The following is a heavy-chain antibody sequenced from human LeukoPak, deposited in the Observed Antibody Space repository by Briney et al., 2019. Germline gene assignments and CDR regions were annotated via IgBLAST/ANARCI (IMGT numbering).Heavy chain of an antibody. CDR1: GFTFSSYA. Sequence: GRSLRLSCAASGFTFSSYAMHWVRQAPGKGLEWVAVISYDGSNKYYADSVKGRFTISRDNSKNTPYLQMNSLRAEDTAVYYCASRKDTPHLPDYWGQGTLVTVSS. D-gene: IGHD5-18*01. CDR3: ASRKDTPHLPDY. V-gene: IGHV3-30-3*01. CDR2: ISYDGSNK. J-gene: IGHJ4*02.